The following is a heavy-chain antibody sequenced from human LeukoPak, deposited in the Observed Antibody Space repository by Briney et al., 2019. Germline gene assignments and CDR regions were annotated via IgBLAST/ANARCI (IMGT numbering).Heavy chain of an antibody. CDR1: GGSITSAGSH. V-gene: IGHV4-31*11. J-gene: IGHJ4*02. CDR2: ISYRGST. Sequence: SEPLSLPCDFSGGSITSAGSHWSWIRQHPGKGLECLGYISYRGSTSYHPSLKSRVLISVDTSKSRFSLKLSSVTAADTAVYYCARGIWYYYGSESHPYFDSWGQGTLVTVSS. D-gene: IGHD3-10*01. CDR3: ARGIWYYYGSESHPYFDS.